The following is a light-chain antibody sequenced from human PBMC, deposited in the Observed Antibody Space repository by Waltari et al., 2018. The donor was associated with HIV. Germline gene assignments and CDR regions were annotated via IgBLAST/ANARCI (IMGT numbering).Light chain of an antibody. CDR2: WAS. J-gene: IGKJ4*01. CDR3: QQYYSSPLT. Sequence: IVMTQSPDSLTVSLGERATINCKSSQSVFFGSNNKNYLVWYQQKPGQPPKLLFYWASTRESGVPDRFSVSGSGTDFTLTISSLRTEDVAVYYCQQYYSSPLTFGGGTKVEI. V-gene: IGKV4-1*01. CDR1: QSVFFGSNNKNY.